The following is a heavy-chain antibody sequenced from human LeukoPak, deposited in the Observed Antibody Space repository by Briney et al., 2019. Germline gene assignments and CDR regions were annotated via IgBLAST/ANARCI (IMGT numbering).Heavy chain of an antibody. Sequence: GSLRLSCAASGFTFSSYWMHWVRQAPGKGLVWVSRINSDGSSTSYADSVKGRFTISRDNAKNTLYLQTNSLRAEDTAVYYCARVKIGHDYGDNFDYWGQGTLVTVSS. CDR2: INSDGSST. D-gene: IGHD4-17*01. V-gene: IGHV3-74*01. CDR3: ARVKIGHDYGDNFDY. J-gene: IGHJ4*02. CDR1: GFTFSSYW.